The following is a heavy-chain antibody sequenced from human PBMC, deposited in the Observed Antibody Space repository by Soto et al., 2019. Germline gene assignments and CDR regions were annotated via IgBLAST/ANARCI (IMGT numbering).Heavy chain of an antibody. CDR3: ARDSEDLPSHFDY. CDR1: GFTFTRYS. V-gene: IGHV3-21*06. CDR2: ISSTTNYI. Sequence: GGSLRLSCAASGFTFTRYSMNWVRQAPGKGLEWVSSISSTTNYIYYGDSMKGRFTISRDNAKNSLYLEMNSLRAEDTAVYYCARDSEDLPSHFDYRGQATIVTVSS. J-gene: IGHJ4*02.